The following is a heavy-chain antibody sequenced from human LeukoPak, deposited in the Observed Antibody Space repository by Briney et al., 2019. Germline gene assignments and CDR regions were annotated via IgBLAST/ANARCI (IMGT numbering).Heavy chain of an antibody. Sequence: SETLSLTCTVSGGSISSYYWNWIRQPPGKGLEWIGEIYYSGSTNYNPSLMSRVTMSTDTSKNQLSLRLTSVTAADTAVYYCARGRLRRSWTSNSSGGAWNDYWGQGTLVTVSS. CDR3: ARGRLRRSWTSNSSGGAWNDY. CDR1: GGSISSYY. D-gene: IGHD3-22*01. CDR2: IYYSGST. V-gene: IGHV4-34*01. J-gene: IGHJ4*02.